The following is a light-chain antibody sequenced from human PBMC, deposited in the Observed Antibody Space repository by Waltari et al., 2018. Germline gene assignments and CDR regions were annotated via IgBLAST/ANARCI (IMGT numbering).Light chain of an antibody. J-gene: IGKJ1*01. Sequence: IQVTQSPFSLSASVGDRVTITCRASQAISNYLAWYQQKPGNAPKLLIYAASTLQSGVPSRFSGGGSGTDFTLTISSLQPEDFATYYCQQLNSYQWTFGQGTKVEIK. CDR3: QQLNSYQWT. CDR2: AAS. V-gene: IGKV1-9*01. CDR1: QAISNY.